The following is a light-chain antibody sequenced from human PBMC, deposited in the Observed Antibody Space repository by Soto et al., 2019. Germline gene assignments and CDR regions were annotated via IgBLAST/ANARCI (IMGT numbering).Light chain of an antibody. J-gene: IGKJ1*01. V-gene: IGKV1-5*01. CDR3: QHYNSYSEA. CDR1: QSISSW. CDR2: DAS. Sequence: DSQMTQSASTLSASVGDRVTITCRASQSISSWLAWYQQKPGKAPKLLIYDASSLESGVPSRFSGSGSGTEFTLTISSLQPDDFATYYCQHYNSYSEAFGKGTKVDIK.